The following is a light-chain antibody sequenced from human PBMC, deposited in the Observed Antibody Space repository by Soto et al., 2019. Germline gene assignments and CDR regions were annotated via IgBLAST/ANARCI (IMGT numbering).Light chain of an antibody. J-gene: IGKJ5*01. V-gene: IGKV1D-13*01. CDR1: QGISSA. CDR3: QQFHNYPPIT. CDR2: DAS. Sequence: IQMTQSPSTLSASVGDRVTITCRASQGISSALAWYQQKPGKAPKLLIYDASSLESGVPSRFSGSGSGTDFTLTISSLQPEDFATYYCQQFHNYPPITFGQGTRLEIK.